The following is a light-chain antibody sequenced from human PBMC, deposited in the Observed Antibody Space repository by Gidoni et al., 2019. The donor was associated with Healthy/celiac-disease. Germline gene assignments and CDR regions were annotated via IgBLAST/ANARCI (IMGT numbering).Light chain of an antibody. CDR2: GNS. CDR1: SPNIGAGYD. J-gene: IGLJ1*01. CDR3: QSYDSSLSGYV. Sequence: QSVLTQPPSVSGAPGRRVTISCTGSSPNIGAGYDVHWYQHLPGTAPKLLIYGNSNRPSGVPDRFSGSKSGTSASLAITGLQAEDEADYYCQSYDSSLSGYVFGTGTKVTVL. V-gene: IGLV1-40*01.